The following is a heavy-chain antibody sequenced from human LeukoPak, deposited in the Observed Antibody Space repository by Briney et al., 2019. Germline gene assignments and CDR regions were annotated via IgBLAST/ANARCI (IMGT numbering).Heavy chain of an antibody. Sequence: PSETLSLTCTVSGGSISTSGYYWGWIRQPPGKGLEWIGYIYHSGSTNYNPSLKSRVTISVDTSQNQFSLNLSSVTAADTAIYYCARDGYSGSDALWGQGTLVTVSS. V-gene: IGHV4-61*08. CDR1: GGSISTSGYY. CDR2: IYHSGST. J-gene: IGHJ4*02. D-gene: IGHD5-12*01. CDR3: ARDGYSGSDAL.